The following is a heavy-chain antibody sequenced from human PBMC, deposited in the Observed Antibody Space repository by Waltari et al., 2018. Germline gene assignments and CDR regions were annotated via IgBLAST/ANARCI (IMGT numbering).Heavy chain of an antibody. V-gene: IGHV1-3*01. CDR3: ARTKYYYDSSGYYSY. CDR2: INAGNGNT. Sequence: QVQLVQSGAEVKKPGASVKDSCKASGYTFTSYAMHWVRQAPGQRLEWMGWINAGNGNTKYSQKFQGRVTITRDTSASTAYMELSSLRSEDTAVYYCARTKYYYDSSGYYSYWGQGTLVTVSS. CDR1: GYTFTSYA. D-gene: IGHD3-22*01. J-gene: IGHJ4*02.